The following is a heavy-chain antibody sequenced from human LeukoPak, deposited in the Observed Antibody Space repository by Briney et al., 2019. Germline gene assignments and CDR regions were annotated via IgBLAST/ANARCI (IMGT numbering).Heavy chain of an antibody. Sequence: PGGPLRLLCAASGLPFSDHYMDWVRPAPGRGREWVGRIRNRGNTYSAEYAASVQGRFTISRDDSKNSLYLQMNSLKTEDTALYYCARVSFDDDFRSGSFYFDYWGQGTLVTVSS. J-gene: IGHJ4*02. CDR2: IRNRGNTYSA. D-gene: IGHD3-3*01. V-gene: IGHV3-72*01. CDR3: ARVSFDDDFRSGSFYFDY. CDR1: GLPFSDHY.